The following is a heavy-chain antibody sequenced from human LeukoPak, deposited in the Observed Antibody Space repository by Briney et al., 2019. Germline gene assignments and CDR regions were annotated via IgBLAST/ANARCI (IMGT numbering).Heavy chain of an antibody. Sequence: SVKVSCKASGGTFSSYAISWVRQAPGQGLEWTGGIIPIFGTANYAQKFQGRVTITTDESTSTAYMELSSLRSEDTAVYYCARGGIGEDYGDYFDYWGQGTLVTVSS. CDR3: ARGGIGEDYGDYFDY. CDR2: IIPIFGTA. D-gene: IGHD4-17*01. V-gene: IGHV1-69*05. J-gene: IGHJ4*02. CDR1: GGTFSSYA.